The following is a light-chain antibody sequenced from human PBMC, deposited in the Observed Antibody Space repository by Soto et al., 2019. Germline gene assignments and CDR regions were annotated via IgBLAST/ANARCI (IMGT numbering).Light chain of an antibody. Sequence: EIVMTQSPATLSVSPGETATLSCRASQSVGSAVAWYQHKPGQAPRLLIVAASIRATGVPGRFSGGGSGTEFTLTISRLQSEDFAVYFFQQYKNWPPLTFGGGTTVEIK. CDR1: QSVGSA. J-gene: IGKJ4*01. CDR2: AAS. CDR3: QQYKNWPPLT. V-gene: IGKV3-15*01.